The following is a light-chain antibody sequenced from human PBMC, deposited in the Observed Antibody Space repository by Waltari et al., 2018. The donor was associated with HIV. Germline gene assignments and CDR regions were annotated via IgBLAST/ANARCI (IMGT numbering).Light chain of an antibody. J-gene: IGKJ5*01. CDR2: GPS. Sequence: EIVLTQSPGTLSLSPGERATLSCRASQSVPNSYLPWYQQRPGRAPRLLIYGPSTRATGIPDRFSGGGSGTDFTLTISRLEPEDFAVFYCQQYGGSPITFGQGTRLEIK. V-gene: IGKV3-20*01. CDR3: QQYGGSPIT. CDR1: QSVPNSY.